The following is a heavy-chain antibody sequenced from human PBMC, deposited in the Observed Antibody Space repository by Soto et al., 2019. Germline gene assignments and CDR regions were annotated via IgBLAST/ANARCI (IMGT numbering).Heavy chain of an antibody. Sequence: EVQLVESGGGLVKPGGSLILSCAACGFSFSSYSMNWFRQAPGKGLEWVSSISSSSSYIYYADSVKGRFTISRDNAKNSLYLQMNSLRAEDTAVYYCARDQGWSYYESDAFDIWGQGTMVTVSS. CDR2: ISSSSSYI. D-gene: IGHD2-15*01. J-gene: IGHJ3*02. CDR1: GFSFSSYS. CDR3: ARDQGWSYYESDAFDI. V-gene: IGHV3-21*01.